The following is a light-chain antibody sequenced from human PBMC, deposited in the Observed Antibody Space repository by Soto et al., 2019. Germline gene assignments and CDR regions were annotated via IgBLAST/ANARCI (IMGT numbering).Light chain of an antibody. J-gene: IGLJ2*01. Sequence: QSVLTQPPSVSAAPGQKVSISFSGSRSNIGDNYVSWYQQFPGTAPKLLIYDNTKRPSGIPDRFSGSASGTSDSLGITGLQTGDGSEYDGVTWDTRLSAGVFGGGTQVTVL. CDR3: VTWDTRLSAGV. CDR1: RSNIGDNY. V-gene: IGLV1-51*01. CDR2: DNT.